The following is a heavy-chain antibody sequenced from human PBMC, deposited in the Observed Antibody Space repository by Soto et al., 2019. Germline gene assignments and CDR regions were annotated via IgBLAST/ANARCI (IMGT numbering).Heavy chain of an antibody. Sequence: DVQLLESGGGLVQPGGSLRLSCTASGFTFSNYAMSWVRQAPGKGLEWVSSMSGSGGSTYYADSVKGRFTISRDNSKKTLDLHMSSLRAEETAFYYCAKEPNYDFWSGYRYFDSWGQGSLVTVSS. CDR3: AKEPNYDFWSGYRYFDS. V-gene: IGHV3-23*01. D-gene: IGHD3-3*01. J-gene: IGHJ4*02. CDR2: MSGSGGST. CDR1: GFTFSNYA.